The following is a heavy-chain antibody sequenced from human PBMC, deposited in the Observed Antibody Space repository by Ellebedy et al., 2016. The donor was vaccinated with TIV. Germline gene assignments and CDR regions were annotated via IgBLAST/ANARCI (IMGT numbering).Heavy chain of an antibody. J-gene: IGHJ3*01. D-gene: IGHD3-10*01. CDR2: ISFDGGNQ. CDR3: AKGALWFGEIDAFDV. Sequence: GGSLRLSXVASRIAFDLYGMHWVRQAPGRGLEWVAVISFDGGNQYYADSVRGRFTISRDNSKNTLYLHMSSLRVEDTAVYYCAKGALWFGEIDAFDVWGQGTMVTVSS. CDR1: RIAFDLYG. V-gene: IGHV3-33*08.